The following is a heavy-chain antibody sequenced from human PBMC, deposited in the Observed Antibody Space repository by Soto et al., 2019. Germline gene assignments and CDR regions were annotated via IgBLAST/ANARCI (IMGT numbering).Heavy chain of an antibody. CDR1: GYSFSTSW. D-gene: IGHD2-8*01. CDR3: ARGGSCMHQGYGVNV. CDR2: IYPSNSDT. Sequence: EVQLVQSGAEVKKPGESLKISCKGSGYSFSTSWIAWVRQMPGKGLEWMGIIYPSNSDTRYSPSFQGQVTISADNSISNTHLQWGSVPASDTAIYYCARGGSCMHQGYGVNVWGQGTTVTVSS. V-gene: IGHV5-51*03. J-gene: IGHJ6*02.